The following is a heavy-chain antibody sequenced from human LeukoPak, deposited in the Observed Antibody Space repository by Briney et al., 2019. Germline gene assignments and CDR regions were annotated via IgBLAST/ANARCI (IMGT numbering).Heavy chain of an antibody. J-gene: IGHJ3*02. Sequence: PGGSLRLSCAASGLTFSRYAMSWVRQAPGKGLEWVSAISASGGSTYHADSVKGRFTISRDNSKNTLYLQMNSLRVEDTAVYYCAKEVYYFDTSGLYSFAFDIWGQGTMVTVPS. CDR3: AKEVYYFDTSGLYSFAFDI. V-gene: IGHV3-23*01. CDR2: ISASGGST. CDR1: GLTFSRYA. D-gene: IGHD3-22*01.